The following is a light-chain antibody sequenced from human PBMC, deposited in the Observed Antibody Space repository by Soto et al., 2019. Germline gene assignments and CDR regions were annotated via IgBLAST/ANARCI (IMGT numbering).Light chain of an antibody. CDR2: GAS. J-gene: IGKJ1*01. V-gene: IGKV3-15*01. Sequence: EIVLTQSPGTLSLSPGERATLSCRASQSVSSSYLAWYQQKPGQAPRLLISGASSRAAGIPARFSGSGSGTEFTLTISSLQSEDFAVYYCQQYNNWPPRTFGQGTKVDIK. CDR1: QSVSSSY. CDR3: QQYNNWPPRT.